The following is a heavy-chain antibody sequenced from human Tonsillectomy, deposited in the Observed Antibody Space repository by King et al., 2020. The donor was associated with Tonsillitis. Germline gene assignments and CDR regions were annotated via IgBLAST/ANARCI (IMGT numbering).Heavy chain of an antibody. CDR2: IKSKTDGGTT. CDR1: GFTFSNAW. V-gene: IGHV3-15*01. Sequence: VQLVESGGGLVKPGGSLRLSCAASGFTFSNAWMSWVRQAPGKGLEWVGRIKSKTDGGTTDYAAPVKGRFTISRDGSKNTLYLQMNSLKTEDTAVYYCTTDYASIAAALYYFDYWGQGTLVTVSS. J-gene: IGHJ4*02. D-gene: IGHD6-13*01. CDR3: TTDYASIAAALYYFDY.